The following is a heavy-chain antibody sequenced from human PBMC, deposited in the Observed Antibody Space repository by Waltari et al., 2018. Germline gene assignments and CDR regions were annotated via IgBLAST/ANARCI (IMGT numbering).Heavy chain of an antibody. CDR1: GGTFSSYT. V-gene: IGHV1-69*02. Sequence: QVQLVQSGAEVKKPGSSVKVSCKASGGTFSSYTISWVRQAPGQELEWIGRIIPILGIANYAQKFHGIVTITADKSTRTAYIELSSLRSEDTAVYYCARLVFSGSYRHLDYWGQGTLVTVSS. D-gene: IGHD1-26*01. CDR3: ARLVFSGSYRHLDY. CDR2: IIPILGIA. J-gene: IGHJ4*02.